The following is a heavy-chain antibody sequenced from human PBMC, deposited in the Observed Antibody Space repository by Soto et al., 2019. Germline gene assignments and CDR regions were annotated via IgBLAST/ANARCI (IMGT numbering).Heavy chain of an antibody. V-gene: IGHV3-30*18. Sequence: QVQLVESGGGVVQPGRSLRLSCVASGFTFSTNGMHWVRQTPGKGLEWVTFISYDARSKYYVDSVKGRFAISSDNSKNTLYLQMNSLRAEDTAVYYCAKDYAGSVRGYFDYWGQGTLVTVSS. CDR3: AKDYAGSVRGYFDY. CDR2: ISYDARSK. D-gene: IGHD1-26*01. CDR1: GFTFSTNG. J-gene: IGHJ4*02.